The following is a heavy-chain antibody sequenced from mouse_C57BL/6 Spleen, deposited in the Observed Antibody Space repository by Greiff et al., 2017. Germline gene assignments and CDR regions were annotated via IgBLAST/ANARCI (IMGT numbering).Heavy chain of an antibody. CDR3: ARPDWGGDYYFDY. D-gene: IGHD4-1*01. V-gene: IGHV5-17*01. J-gene: IGHJ2*01. Sequence: EVQLQESGGGLVKPGGSLKLSCAASGFTFSDYGMHWVRQAPEKGLEWVAYISSGSSTIYYADTVKGRFTISRDNAKNTLFLQMTSLRSEDTAMYYCARPDWGGDYYFDYWGQGTTLTVSS. CDR2: ISSGSSTI. CDR1: GFTFSDYG.